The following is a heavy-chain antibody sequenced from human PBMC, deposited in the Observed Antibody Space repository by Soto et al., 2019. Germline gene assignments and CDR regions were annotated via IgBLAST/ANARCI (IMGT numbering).Heavy chain of an antibody. CDR1: GYTFTSYG. Sequence: GASVKVSCKASGYTFTSYGISWVRQAPGQGLEWMGWISAYNGNTNYAQKLQGRVTMTTDTSTSTAYMELRSLRSYDTAVYYCARTIEYSSGWYSDYWGQGTLVTVSS. CDR3: ARTIEYSSGWYSDY. J-gene: IGHJ4*02. D-gene: IGHD6-19*01. V-gene: IGHV1-18*01. CDR2: ISAYNGNT.